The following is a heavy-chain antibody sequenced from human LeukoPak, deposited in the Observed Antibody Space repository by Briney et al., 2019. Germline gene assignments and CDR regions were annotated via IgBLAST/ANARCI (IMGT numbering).Heavy chain of an antibody. D-gene: IGHD6-19*01. J-gene: IGHJ4*02. Sequence: GGSLRLSCAASGFTFSSYAMSWVRQAPGKGLEWVSAISGSGGSTYYADSVKGRFTISRDNSKNTLYLQMNSLRAEDTAVYYCAKISVAVADEKSYFDYWGQGTLVTVSS. V-gene: IGHV3-23*01. CDR2: ISGSGGST. CDR1: GFTFSSYA. CDR3: AKISVAVADEKSYFDY.